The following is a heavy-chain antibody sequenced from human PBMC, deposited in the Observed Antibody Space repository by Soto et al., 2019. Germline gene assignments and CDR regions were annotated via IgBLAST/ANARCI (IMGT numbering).Heavy chain of an antibody. V-gene: IGHV4-4*07. CDR3: ARESRGYSGYDSRDEKFYVGCFDY. J-gene: IGHJ4*02. Sequence: SETLSLTCTVSGGSFRSSYWSWLRQRAGKGLEWIGRIYSSGIMNYNPSLKIRVAMSIDTSKKQFSLRVNSVTAADTAIYYCARESRGYSGYDSRDEKFYVGCFDYWGQGTLVPVSS. CDR1: GGSFRSSY. D-gene: IGHD5-12*01. CDR2: IYSSGIM.